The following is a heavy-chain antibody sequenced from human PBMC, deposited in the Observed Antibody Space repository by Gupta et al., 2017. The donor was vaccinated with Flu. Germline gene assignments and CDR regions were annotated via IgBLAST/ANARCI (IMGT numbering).Heavy chain of an antibody. D-gene: IGHD3-3*02. CDR2: IKQDGREK. CDR1: GFIFTNFW. J-gene: IGHJ4*02. CDR3: AREAEDVLSFLEWSNKETRLDY. Sequence: EVQLVESGGALVQPGGSLRLSCAASGFIFTNFWMTWVRQAPGKGLEWVANIKQDGREKNYVDSVKGRFTISRDNTDNSIFLQMNSLRADDTAVYYCAREAEDVLSFLEWSNKETRLDYWGQGTLVTVSS. V-gene: IGHV3-7*01.